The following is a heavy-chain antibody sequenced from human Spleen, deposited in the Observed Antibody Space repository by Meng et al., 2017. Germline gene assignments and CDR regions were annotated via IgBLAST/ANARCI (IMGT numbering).Heavy chain of an antibody. J-gene: IGHJ3*02. CDR3: AKEVIGKYDSSGYYPVPHDAFDI. D-gene: IGHD3-22*01. V-gene: IGHV3-21*04. CDR2: ISSSSSYI. Sequence: GESLKISCAASGFTFSGSAMHWVRQASGKGLEWVSSISSSSSYIYYADSVKGRFTISRDNSKNTLYLQMNSLRAEDTAVYYCAKEVIGKYDSSGYYPVPHDAFDIWGQGTMVTVSS. CDR1: GFTFSGSA.